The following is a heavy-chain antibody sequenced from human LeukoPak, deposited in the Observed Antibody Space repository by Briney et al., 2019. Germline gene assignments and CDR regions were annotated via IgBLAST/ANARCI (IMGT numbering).Heavy chain of an antibody. CDR2: ISGSGGST. CDR1: GFTFSSYA. D-gene: IGHD3-3*01. CDR3: AKAGDFWSGYYNFDY. J-gene: IGHJ4*02. Sequence: GGSLTLSCAASGFTFSSYAMSWVRQAPGKGLEWVSAISGSGGSTYYADSVKGRFTISRDNSKNTLYLQMNSLRAEDTAVYYCAKAGDFWSGYYNFDYWGQGTLVTVSS. V-gene: IGHV3-23*01.